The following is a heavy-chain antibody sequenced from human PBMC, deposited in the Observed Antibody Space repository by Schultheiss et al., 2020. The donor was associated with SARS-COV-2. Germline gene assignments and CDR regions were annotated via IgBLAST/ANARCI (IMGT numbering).Heavy chain of an antibody. Sequence: SETLSLTCAVYGGSFSGYYWSWIRQPPGKGLEWIGEINHSGSTNYNPSLKSRVTISVDTSKNQFSLKLSSVTAADTAVYYCARGSGSGSYYRVWGQGTLVTGSS. J-gene: IGHJ4*02. CDR3: ARGSGSGSYYRV. D-gene: IGHD3-10*01. V-gene: IGHV4-34*01. CDR1: GGSFSGYY. CDR2: INHSGST.